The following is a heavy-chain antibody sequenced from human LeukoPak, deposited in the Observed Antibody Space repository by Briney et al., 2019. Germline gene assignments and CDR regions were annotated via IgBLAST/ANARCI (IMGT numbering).Heavy chain of an antibody. Sequence: PGGSLRLSCAASGFTFSSYAMSWVRQAPGKGLEWVSAISSNGGSTYYANSVKGRFTISRDNSKNTLYLQMGSLRAEDMAVYYCAREGASVAGNDYWGQGTLVTVSS. D-gene: IGHD6-19*01. J-gene: IGHJ4*02. CDR1: GFTFSSYA. CDR2: ISSNGGST. V-gene: IGHV3-64*01. CDR3: AREGASVAGNDY.